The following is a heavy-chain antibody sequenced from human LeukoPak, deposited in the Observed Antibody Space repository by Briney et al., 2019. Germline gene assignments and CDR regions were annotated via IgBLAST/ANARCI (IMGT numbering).Heavy chain of an antibody. J-gene: IGHJ3*02. V-gene: IGHV1-18*01. CDR3: ARAGGWAREDYKADAFDI. CDR2: ISDYNT. D-gene: IGHD6-19*01. Sequence: ASVKVSCRTSGYTFSTYGISWVRQAPGQGLEWMGWISDYNTNYAQKVQGRVTMTTDTSTSTAYMELRSLRSDDTAVYYCARAGGWAREDYKADAFDIWGLGTMVTVSS. CDR1: GYTFSTYG.